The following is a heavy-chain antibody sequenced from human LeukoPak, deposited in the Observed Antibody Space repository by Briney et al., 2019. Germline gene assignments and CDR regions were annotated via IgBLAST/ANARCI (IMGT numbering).Heavy chain of an antibody. J-gene: IGHJ5*02. Sequence: GASVKVSCKASGYTFTGYYMHWVRQAPGQGLEWMGIINPSGGSTSYAQKFQGRVTMTRDTSTSTVYMELSSLRSEDTAVYYCASRAQAAAGERWFDPWGQGTLVTVSS. V-gene: IGHV1-46*01. CDR1: GYTFTGYY. CDR2: INPSGGST. D-gene: IGHD6-13*01. CDR3: ASRAQAAAGERWFDP.